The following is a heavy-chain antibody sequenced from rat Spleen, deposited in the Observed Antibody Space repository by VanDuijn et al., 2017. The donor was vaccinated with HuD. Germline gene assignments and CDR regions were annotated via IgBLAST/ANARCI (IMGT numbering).Heavy chain of an antibody. V-gene: IGHV5-25*01. CDR2: ISTGGGST. D-gene: IGHD1-12*02. CDR3: ARHWYFDF. J-gene: IGHJ3*01. CDR1: GFTFSNYY. Sequence: EVQLVETGGGLVQPGRSLKLSCAASGFTFSNYYMAWVRQAPTKGLEWVAYISTGGGSTYYRDSVKGRFTISRDNAKSTLYLQMDSLRSEDTATYYCARHWYFDFWGQGTLVTVSS.